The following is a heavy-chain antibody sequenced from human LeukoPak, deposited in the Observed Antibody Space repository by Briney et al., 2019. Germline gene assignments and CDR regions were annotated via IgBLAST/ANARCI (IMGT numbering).Heavy chain of an antibody. CDR3: ARGGRYCSGGSCYQDY. D-gene: IGHD2-15*01. J-gene: IGHJ4*02. Sequence: SVTVSCMSSRCTFTGYYMHWVRQAPGQGLDGMGFINPNSGGTTYAQKFQGRVTMTRDTSISTAYMELSRLRSDNTAVYYCARGGRYCSGGSCYQDYWGQGTLVTVSS. CDR1: RCTFTGYY. CDR2: INPNSGGT. V-gene: IGHV1-2*02.